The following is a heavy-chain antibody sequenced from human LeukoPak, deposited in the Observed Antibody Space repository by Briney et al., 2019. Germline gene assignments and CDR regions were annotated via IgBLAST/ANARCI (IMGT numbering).Heavy chain of an antibody. D-gene: IGHD1-1*01. CDR2: IIPIFGTA. CDR1: GGTFSSYA. CDR3: ARDKNQLNWFDP. J-gene: IGHJ5*02. V-gene: IGHV1-69*13. Sequence: ASVKVSFTASGGTFSSYAISWVRQAPGQGLEWMGGIIPIFGTANYAQKFQGRVTITADESTSTAYMELSSLRSEDTAVYYCARDKNQLNWFDPWGQGTLVTVSS.